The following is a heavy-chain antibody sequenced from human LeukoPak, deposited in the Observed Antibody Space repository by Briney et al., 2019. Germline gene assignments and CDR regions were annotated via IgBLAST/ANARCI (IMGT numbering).Heavy chain of an antibody. D-gene: IGHD6-25*01. CDR1: GFTFGNSI. CDR2: IGTKSNIYAT. J-gene: IGHJ3*02. Sequence: GGSLRLSCATSGFTFGNSIMNWVRQASGKGLEWLGRIGTKSNIYATDYAASLKGRFTISRDDSKNTAYLQMNSLKTEDTAVYYCTRLAAFNAFDIWGQGTKVTVSS. CDR3: TRLAAFNAFDI. V-gene: IGHV3-73*01.